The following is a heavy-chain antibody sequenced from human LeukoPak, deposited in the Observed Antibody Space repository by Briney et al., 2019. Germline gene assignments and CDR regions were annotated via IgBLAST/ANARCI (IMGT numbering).Heavy chain of an antibody. D-gene: IGHD3-22*01. CDR1: GFTFDDYA. CDR2: ISWNSGSI. CDR3: AKVQYYYDSSGSGYFDY. V-gene: IGHV3-9*01. Sequence: GGSLRLSCAASGFTFDDYAMHWVRQAPGKGLEWVSGISWNSGSIGYADSVKGRFTISRDNAKNSLYLQMNSLRAEDTALYYCAKVQYYYDSSGSGYFDYWGQGTLVTVSS. J-gene: IGHJ4*02.